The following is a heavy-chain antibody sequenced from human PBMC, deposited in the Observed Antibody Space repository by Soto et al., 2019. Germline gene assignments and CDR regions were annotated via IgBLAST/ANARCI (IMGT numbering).Heavy chain of an antibody. Sequence: GGSLRLSCAASGFTLSDHYMDWVRQAPGKGLEWVGRTRNKANSYTTEYAASVKGRFTISRDDSKNSLYLQMNSLKTEDTAVYDCARGDGTYPFDYWGQGTLVTVAS. J-gene: IGHJ4*02. CDR1: GFTLSDHY. CDR2: TRNKANSYTT. D-gene: IGHD1-26*01. V-gene: IGHV3-72*01. CDR3: ARGDGTYPFDY.